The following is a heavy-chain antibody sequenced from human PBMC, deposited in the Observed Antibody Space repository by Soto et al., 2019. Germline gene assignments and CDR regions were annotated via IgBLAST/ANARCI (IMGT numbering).Heavy chain of an antibody. D-gene: IGHD2-21*01. CDR2: ITWNSGHI. CDR3: AKGRSSTIVVVMVY. J-gene: IGHJ4*02. Sequence: EVQLVESGGALVQPGRSLRLSCVASGFNFDDSAMNWVRQVPGKGLEWVSGITWNSGHILYADSVKGRFTISRDNAKKSLYLELNSLRPEDTVLYYCAKGRSSTIVVVMVYSGQGTPVTVSS. CDR1: GFNFDDSA. V-gene: IGHV3-9*01.